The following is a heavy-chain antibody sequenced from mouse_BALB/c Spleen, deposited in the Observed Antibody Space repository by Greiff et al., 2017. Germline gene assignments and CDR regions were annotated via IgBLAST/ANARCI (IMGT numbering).Heavy chain of an antibody. CDR3: ARHPSTMITYFDV. CDR1: GDSITSGY. Sequence: EVKLVESGPSLVKPSQTLSLTCSVTGDSITSGYWNWIRKFPGNKLEYMGYISYSGSTYYNPSLKSRISITRDTSKNQYYLQLNSVTTEDTATYYCARHPSTMITYFDVWGAGTTVTVSS. V-gene: IGHV3-8*02. J-gene: IGHJ1*01. D-gene: IGHD2-4*01. CDR2: ISYSGST.